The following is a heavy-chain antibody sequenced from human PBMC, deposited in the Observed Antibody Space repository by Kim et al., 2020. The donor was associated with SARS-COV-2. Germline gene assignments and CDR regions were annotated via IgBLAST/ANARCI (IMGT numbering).Heavy chain of an antibody. CDR3: ASHFGSGTYVSFDI. D-gene: IGHD3-10*01. CDR2: INPNGAST. Sequence: ASMKVSCKTSGYTFTSYYIHWVRRAPGQGLEWMGVINPNGASTTYARKFQDRITMTSDSSTSTLYMELGRLRSDDAAIYYCASHFGSGTYVSFDIWGQGTVVTVSS. CDR1: GYTFTSYY. V-gene: IGHV1-46*01. J-gene: IGHJ3*02.